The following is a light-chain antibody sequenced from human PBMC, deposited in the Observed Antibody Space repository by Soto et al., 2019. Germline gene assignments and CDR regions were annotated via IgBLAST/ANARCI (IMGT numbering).Light chain of an antibody. CDR1: QGIRND. CDR2: AAS. J-gene: IGKJ3*01. CDR3: PQDYNYPFS. Sequence: AIQMTQSPSSLSASVGDRVTITCRASQGIRNDLGWYQQKPGKAPKLLIYAASSLQSGVPSRFSGSGSGTDVTLTISSLQPEDSATYYCPQDYNYPFSFGPGTKVDIK. V-gene: IGKV1-6*01.